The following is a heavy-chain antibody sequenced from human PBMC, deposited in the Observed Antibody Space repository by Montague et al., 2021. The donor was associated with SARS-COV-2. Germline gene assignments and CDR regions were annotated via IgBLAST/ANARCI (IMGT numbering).Heavy chain of an antibody. CDR2: TYYSGST. CDR3: ARAATITMIVVVIDAFGI. Sequence: SETLSLTCTVSGDSISSYYWSWIRQSPGKGLEWIGYTYYSGSTNYNPSLKSRVTISVDTSKNQFSLKLSSVTAADTAVYYCARAATITMIVVVIDAFGIWGQGTMVTVSS. V-gene: IGHV4-59*12. D-gene: IGHD3-22*01. CDR1: GDSISSYY. J-gene: IGHJ3*02.